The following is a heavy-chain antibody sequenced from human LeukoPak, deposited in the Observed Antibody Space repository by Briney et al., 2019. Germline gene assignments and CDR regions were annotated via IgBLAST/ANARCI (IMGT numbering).Heavy chain of an antibody. V-gene: IGHV1-24*01. CDR2: FDPEDGET. CDR1: GYTLTELS. Sequence: ASVKVSCKVSGYTLTELSMHWVRQAPGKGLEWMGGFDPEDGETIYAQEFQGRVTMTEDTSTDTAYMELSSLRSEDTAVYYCATLRYCSGGSCYSSHWFDPWGQGTLVTVSS. D-gene: IGHD2-15*01. CDR3: ATLRYCSGGSCYSSHWFDP. J-gene: IGHJ5*02.